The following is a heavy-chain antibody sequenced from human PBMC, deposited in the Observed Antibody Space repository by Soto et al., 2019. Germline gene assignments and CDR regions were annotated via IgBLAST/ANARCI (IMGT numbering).Heavy chain of an antibody. CDR2: VGGSGEYT. D-gene: IGHD3-9*01. Sequence: GGSLRLSCAASGFTFSSYAMIWVRQAPGKGLEWVSGVGGSGEYTYYADSVKGRFTISRDNSKNTVYLQISSLRAEDTAVYYCAKVLTGYYYYFEYWGQGTLVTAPQ. CDR1: GFTFSSYA. J-gene: IGHJ4*02. V-gene: IGHV3-23*01. CDR3: AKVLTGYYYYFEY.